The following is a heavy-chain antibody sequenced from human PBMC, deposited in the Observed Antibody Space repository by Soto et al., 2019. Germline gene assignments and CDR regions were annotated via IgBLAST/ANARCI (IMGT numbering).Heavy chain of an antibody. J-gene: IGHJ4*02. Sequence: EVQLVESGGGLVQPGGSLRLSCAASGFTFSTYWMHWVRQAPGKGLVWVSRIKNDGSGTYYVDSVEGRFTISRDNAKNTLYLQMNRLRAEDTAVYYCVRGDGDYSDGNGYLGRHWGQGTLVTVSS. CDR1: GFTFSTYW. V-gene: IGHV3-74*01. CDR2: IKNDGSGT. CDR3: VRGDGDYSDGNGYLGRH. D-gene: IGHD5-18*01.